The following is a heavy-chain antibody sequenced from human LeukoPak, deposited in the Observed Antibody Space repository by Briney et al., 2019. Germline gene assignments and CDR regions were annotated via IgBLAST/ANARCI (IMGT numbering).Heavy chain of an antibody. CDR3: ARVGPGIAVAGTGIGTYYFDY. CDR1: GYTFTSYG. J-gene: IGHJ4*02. CDR2: ISAYNGNT. V-gene: IGHV1-18*01. D-gene: IGHD6-19*01. Sequence: ASVKVSCKASGYTFTSYGISWVRQAPGQGLEWMGWISAYNGNTNYAQKLQGRVTMTTDTSTSTAYMELRSLRSDDTAVYYCARVGPGIAVAGTGIGTYYFDYWGQGTLVTVSS.